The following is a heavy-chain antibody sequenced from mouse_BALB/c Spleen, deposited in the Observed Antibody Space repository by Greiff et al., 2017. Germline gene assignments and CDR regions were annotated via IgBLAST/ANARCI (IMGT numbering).Heavy chain of an antibody. V-gene: IGHV5-9-4*01. J-gene: IGHJ1*01. CDR1: GFTFSSYA. Sequence: EVKLMESGGGLVKPGGSLKLSCAASGFTFSSYAMSWVRQSPEQRLEWVAEISSGGSYTYYPDTVTGRFTISRDNAKTNLYLGMSSLRSEDTAMYYSARDRYGNWYIDVWGAGTTVTVSA. CDR2: ISSGGSYT. CDR3: ARDRYGNWYIDV. D-gene: IGHD2-1*01.